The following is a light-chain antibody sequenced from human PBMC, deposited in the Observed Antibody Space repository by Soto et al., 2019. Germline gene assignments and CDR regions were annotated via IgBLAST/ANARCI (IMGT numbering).Light chain of an antibody. CDR2: KTS. J-gene: IGKJ4*01. V-gene: IGKV3-15*01. Sequence: IVMTQSPATVSVSPGESTSLSCRASRTIGTNLGWYQQKPGQAPRLLISKTSNRATGVPARFSGSGSGTEFTLTITSLQSEDLAVYYCQQYADWPLTFGGGTKVDIK. CDR1: RTIGTN. CDR3: QQYADWPLT.